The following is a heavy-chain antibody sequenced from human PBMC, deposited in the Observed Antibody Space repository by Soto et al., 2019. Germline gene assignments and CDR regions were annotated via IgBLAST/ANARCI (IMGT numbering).Heavy chain of an antibody. D-gene: IGHD1-1*01. V-gene: IGHV4-30-4*01. CDR1: GDSVTSGDYY. Sequence: NQALTCRVSGDSVTSGDYYWTWVRQSPGKGLEWIGYISYSGNTAYNPSLSSRLTISLDTSKNHFSLKLHAATAADTAVYYWGRGFYWKKRRFDLFHHWRQGSPVIVSS. CDR3: GRGFYWKKRRFDLFHH. J-gene: IGHJ1*01. CDR2: ISYSGNT.